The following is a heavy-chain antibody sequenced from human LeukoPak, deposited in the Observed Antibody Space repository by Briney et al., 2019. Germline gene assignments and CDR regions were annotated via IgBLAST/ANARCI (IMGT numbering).Heavy chain of an antibody. J-gene: IGHJ5*02. V-gene: IGHV1-8*01. CDR1: GYTFTSYD. D-gene: IGHD3-9*01. Sequence: GASVKVSCKASGYTFTSYDINWVRQATGQGLEWMGWMNPNSGNTGYAQKFQGRVTMTRNTSISTAYVELSSLRSEDTAVYYCARGFVLRYFDWLSRVDWFDPWGQGTLVTVSS. CDR3: ARGFVLRYFDWLSRVDWFDP. CDR2: MNPNSGNT.